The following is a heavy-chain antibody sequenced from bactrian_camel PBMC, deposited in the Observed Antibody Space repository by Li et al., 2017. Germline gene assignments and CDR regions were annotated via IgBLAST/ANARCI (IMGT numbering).Heavy chain of an antibody. J-gene: IGHJ4*01. V-gene: IGHV3S40*01. CDR2: ISHDGGST. Sequence: VQLVESGGGLVQPGGSLRLSCAASGFTFRSYDMSWVRQAPGKGLEWVSAISHDGGSTYYADSVKGRFTISQDNAKNTVYLLMNSLKPEDTAVYYCAAELFRVELQQYGGSWCPPGQGTQVTVS. CDR1: GFTFRSYD. D-gene: IGHD6*01.